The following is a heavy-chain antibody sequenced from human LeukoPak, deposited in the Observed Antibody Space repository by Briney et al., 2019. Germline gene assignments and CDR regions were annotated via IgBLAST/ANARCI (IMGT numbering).Heavy chain of an antibody. V-gene: IGHV1-69*06. CDR2: IIPIFGTA. Sequence: SVKVSCKASGGTFSSYAISWVRQAPGQGVEWMGGIIPIFGTANYAQKFQGRVTITADKSTSTAYMELSSLRSEDTAVYYCVVGYSYGPWYYGMDVWGKGTTVTVSS. CDR1: GGTFSSYA. CDR3: VVGYSYGPWYYGMDV. J-gene: IGHJ6*04. D-gene: IGHD5-18*01.